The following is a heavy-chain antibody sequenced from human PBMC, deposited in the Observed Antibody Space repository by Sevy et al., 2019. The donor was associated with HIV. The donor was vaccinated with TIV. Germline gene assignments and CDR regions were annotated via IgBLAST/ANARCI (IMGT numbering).Heavy chain of an antibody. CDR2: VYYSGST. CDR3: AKGFYGAFDP. Sequence: SETLSLTCTVSGGPMTTYYWSWLRQPPGKGLEWIGYVYYSGSTNYNPFLKSRVTISVDTSKNQFSLKLTSVTAADTAVYYCAKGFYGAFDPWGQGTLVTVSS. J-gene: IGHJ5*02. D-gene: IGHD4-17*01. V-gene: IGHV4-59*03. CDR1: GGPMTTYY.